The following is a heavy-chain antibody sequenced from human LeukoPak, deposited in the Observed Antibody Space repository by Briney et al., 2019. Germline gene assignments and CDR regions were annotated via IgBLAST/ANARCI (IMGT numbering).Heavy chain of an antibody. Sequence: SETLSLTCTVSGGSISSYYWSWIRQPPGKRLEWIGYTSYTGSSNYNPSLNSRVTISVDTSKNQLSLTLTSVTAADTAVYYCARGSTVGDDYWGQGMLVTVSS. CDR3: ARGSTVGDDY. CDR1: GGSISSYY. CDR2: TSYTGSS. D-gene: IGHD4-17*01. V-gene: IGHV4-59*01. J-gene: IGHJ4*02.